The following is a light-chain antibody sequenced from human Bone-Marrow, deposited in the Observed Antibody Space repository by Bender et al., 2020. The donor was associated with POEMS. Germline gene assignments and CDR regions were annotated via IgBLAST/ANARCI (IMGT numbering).Light chain of an antibody. CDR3: AAWDDSLNGLWV. J-gene: IGLJ3*02. Sequence: SYVLTQPPSLSVAPGQTAKITCSGNNIDSKSVHWYQQRPGQAPLMVVYDDTARPSGVPDRFSGSKFGTSASLAISGLQSEDEADYYCAAWDDSLNGLWVFGGGTKLTVL. CDR2: DDT. V-gene: IGLV3-21*02. CDR1: NIDSKS.